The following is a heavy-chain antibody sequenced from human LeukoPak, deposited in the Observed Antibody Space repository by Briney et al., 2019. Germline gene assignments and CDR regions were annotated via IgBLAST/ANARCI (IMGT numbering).Heavy chain of an antibody. D-gene: IGHD2-2*01. CDR1: GYTFTGYY. V-gene: IGHV1-2*02. J-gene: IGHJ3*02. Sequence: ASVKVSCKASGYTFTGYYMHWVRQAPGQGLEWMGWINPNSGGTNYAQKFQGRVTMTRDTSISTAYMELSRLRSDDTAVYYCASGYCSSTSCTTGPTFDIWGQGTMVTVSS. CDR3: ASGYCSSTSCTTGPTFDI. CDR2: INPNSGGT.